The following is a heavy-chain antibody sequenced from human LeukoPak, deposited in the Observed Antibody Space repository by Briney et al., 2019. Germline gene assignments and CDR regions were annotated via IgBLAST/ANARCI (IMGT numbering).Heavy chain of an antibody. CDR2: IKEDGSEE. Sequence: GGSLRLSCAASGFTFRRYWMSWVRQVPGKGLEWVANIKEDGSEEYYVDSVKGRFTISRDNARNTLSLQMNSLTIEDTAVYYCVVVVEPPDSDGFDVWGQGTMITVSS. CDR1: GFTFRRYW. V-gene: IGHV3-7*01. J-gene: IGHJ3*01. D-gene: IGHD1-14*01. CDR3: VVVVEPPDSDGFDV.